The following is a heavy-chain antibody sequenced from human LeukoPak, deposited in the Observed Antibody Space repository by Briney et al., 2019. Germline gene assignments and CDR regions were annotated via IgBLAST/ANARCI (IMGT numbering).Heavy chain of an antibody. CDR1: GFTFCSYS. J-gene: IGHJ4*02. CDR3: ARGQFRYYDSSGYYGPDY. CDR2: ISSSSNYI. Sequence: GGSLRFSCAASGFTFCSYSMNWVRQAPGKGLEWVSSISSSSNYIYYADSVKGRFTISRDNAKNSLYLQMNSLRAEDTAVYYCARGQFRYYDSSGYYGPDYWGQGTLVTVSS. V-gene: IGHV3-21*01. D-gene: IGHD3-22*01.